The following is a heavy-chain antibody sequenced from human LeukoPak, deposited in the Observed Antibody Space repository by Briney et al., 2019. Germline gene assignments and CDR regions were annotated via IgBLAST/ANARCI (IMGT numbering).Heavy chain of an antibody. CDR3: AARERHGTTAGDY. Sequence: SVKVSCKASGATFSSYAISWVRQAPGQGLGWMGGIIPIFGTANYAQKFQGRVTITTDESTSTAYMELSSLRSEDTAVYYCAARERHGTTAGDYWGQGTLVTVSS. D-gene: IGHD4-17*01. CDR1: GATFSSYA. CDR2: IIPIFGTA. J-gene: IGHJ4*02. V-gene: IGHV1-69*05.